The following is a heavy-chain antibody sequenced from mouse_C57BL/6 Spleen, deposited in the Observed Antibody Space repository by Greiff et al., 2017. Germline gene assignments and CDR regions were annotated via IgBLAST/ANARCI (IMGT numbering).Heavy chain of an antibody. Sequence: VQLQQSGPELVKPGASVKISCTASGYTFTDYYMHWVKQRHGQSLEWIGWINPDNGNTKYNQKFKGKATLTADKSSSTAYLQLNSLTSDDSAVYDCTRANYSRGSYMDYWGQGTSVTVSS. CDR3: TRANYSRGSYMDY. V-gene: IGHV1-66*01. D-gene: IGHD1-1*02. CDR2: INPDNGNT. CDR1: GYTFTDYY. J-gene: IGHJ4*01.